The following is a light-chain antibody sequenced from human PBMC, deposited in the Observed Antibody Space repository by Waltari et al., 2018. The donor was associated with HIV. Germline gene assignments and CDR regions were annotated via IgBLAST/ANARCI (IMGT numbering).Light chain of an antibody. Sequence: QSVLTQPPSVSAAPGQKVTISCSGSSSNIGNNYVSWYQQLPGTAPKLLIYDQTKPPSAIPDRFSGSKSGTSATLGITGLHAWDEADYYGGTWDSSLSAFWVFGGGTKLTVL. CDR3: GTWDSSLSAFWV. V-gene: IGLV1-51*01. CDR1: SSNIGNNY. CDR2: DQT. J-gene: IGLJ3*02.